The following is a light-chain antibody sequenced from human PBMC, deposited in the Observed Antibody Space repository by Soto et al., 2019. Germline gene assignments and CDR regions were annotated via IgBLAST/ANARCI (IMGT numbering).Light chain of an antibody. J-gene: IGLJ3*02. Sequence: QLVLTQSPSASASLGASVKLTCTLSSGHSSYTIAWHQQQPEKGLRYLMTLNSDVSHSKGDGIPDRFSGSSSGAERYLSISSLQSEDEADYYCQTWGTGIEVFGGGTKLTVL. CDR2: LNSDVSH. CDR3: QTWGTGIEV. V-gene: IGLV4-69*02. CDR1: SGHSSYT.